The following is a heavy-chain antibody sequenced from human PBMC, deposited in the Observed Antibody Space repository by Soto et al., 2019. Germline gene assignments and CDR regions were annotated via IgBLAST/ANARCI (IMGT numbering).Heavy chain of an antibody. Sequence: PSETLSLTCTVSGGSISSGDYYWSWIRQPPGKGLEWIGYIYYSGSTYYNPSLKSRVTISVDTSKNQFSLKLSSVTAADTAVYYCARSITIFGVVSGLDYWGQGTLVTDSS. D-gene: IGHD3-3*01. CDR2: IYYSGST. V-gene: IGHV4-30-4*01. CDR1: GGSISSGDYY. J-gene: IGHJ4*02. CDR3: ARSITIFGVVSGLDY.